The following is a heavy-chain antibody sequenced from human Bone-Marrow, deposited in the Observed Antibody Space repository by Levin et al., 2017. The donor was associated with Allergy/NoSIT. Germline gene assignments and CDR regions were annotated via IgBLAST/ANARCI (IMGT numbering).Heavy chain of an antibody. CDR2: INAGNGNT. CDR3: ASQSSWLHPYYYYGMDV. J-gene: IGHJ6*02. D-gene: IGHD6-13*01. CDR1: GYTFTSYA. Sequence: ASVKVSCKASGYTFTSYAMHWVRQAPGQRLEWMGWINAGNGNTKYSQKFQGRVTITRDTSASTAYMELSSLRSEDTAVYYCASQSSWLHPYYYYGMDVWGQGTTVTVSS. V-gene: IGHV1-3*01.